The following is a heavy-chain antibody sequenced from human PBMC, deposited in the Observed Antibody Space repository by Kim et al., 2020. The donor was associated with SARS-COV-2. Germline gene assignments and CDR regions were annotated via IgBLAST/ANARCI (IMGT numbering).Heavy chain of an antibody. CDR3: ARHNSSYDFWSGQMADD. CDR2: INADSGKT. CDR1: GYMFSRYT. Sequence: ASVKVSCKASGYMFSRYTMHWVRQAPGQGFEWMGWINADSGKTKYSQSFQGRVTITRDTSASTVYMDLTSLRSDDTAVYFCARHNSSYDFWSGQMADDWGQGTLLTVSS. D-gene: IGHD3-3*01. V-gene: IGHV1-3*01. J-gene: IGHJ4*01.